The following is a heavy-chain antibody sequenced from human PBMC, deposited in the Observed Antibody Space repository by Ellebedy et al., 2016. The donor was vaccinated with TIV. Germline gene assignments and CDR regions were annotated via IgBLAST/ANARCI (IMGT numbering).Heavy chain of an antibody. V-gene: IGHV3-33*01. D-gene: IGHD6-19*01. CDR1: GFKFSNYG. CDR3: AREMEAFSTAWFCDF. CDR2: IWYDGKNE. J-gene: IGHJ4*02. Sequence: GESLKISCAASGFKFSNYGMHWVRQVPGKGLEWVAIIWYDGKNEYYAESVKGRFTIARDNANNTLFLQMSSLRAEDTAVYYCAREMEAFSTAWFCDFWGQGTLVTVS.